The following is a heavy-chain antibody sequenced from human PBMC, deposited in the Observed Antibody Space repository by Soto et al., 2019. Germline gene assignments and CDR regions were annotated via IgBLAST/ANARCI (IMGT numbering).Heavy chain of an antibody. CDR1: GFSFSSYW. CDR2: IKQDGSQK. V-gene: IGHV3-7*01. J-gene: IGHJ6*03. Sequence: GGSLRLSCTASGFSFSSYWMSWVRQAPGKGQEWVANIKQDGSQKHYVDSVEGRFTISRDNAKNSLFLQMNSLRAEDTAIYYCARDPGSYCSGGSCYSNYYYYYMDVWGIGTTVTVS. CDR3: ARDPGSYCSGGSCYSNYYYYYMDV. D-gene: IGHD2-15*01.